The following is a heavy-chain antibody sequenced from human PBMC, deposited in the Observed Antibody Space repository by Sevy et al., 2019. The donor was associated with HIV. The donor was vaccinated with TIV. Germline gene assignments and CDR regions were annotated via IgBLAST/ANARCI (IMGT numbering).Heavy chain of an antibody. Sequence: GGSLRLSCAASGFTFSTYTMNWVRQAPGKGLQWVSSISSSSNYIYYADSVKGRFTISRDNAKNSLYIQMNSLRAEDTAVYYGARPCGSGYCEDFDIWGQGTMVTVSS. CDR2: ISSSSNYI. CDR1: GFTFSTYT. CDR3: ARPCGSGYCEDFDI. J-gene: IGHJ3*02. D-gene: IGHD3-10*01. V-gene: IGHV3-21*01.